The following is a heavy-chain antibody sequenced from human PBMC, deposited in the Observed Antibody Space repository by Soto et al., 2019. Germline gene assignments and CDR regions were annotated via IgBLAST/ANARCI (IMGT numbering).Heavy chain of an antibody. D-gene: IGHD2-2*01. J-gene: IGHJ4*02. CDR2: IYSGGSA. Sequence: PGGSLRLSCAASVFTFSSNYMSWVRQAPGKGLEWVSVIYSGGSAYYADSVKGRFTISRDNSKNTLYLQMNSLRAEDTAVYYCARASGYCSSTSCYLFDYWGQGTLVTVSS. V-gene: IGHV3-53*01. CDR3: ARASGYCSSTSCYLFDY. CDR1: VFTFSSNY.